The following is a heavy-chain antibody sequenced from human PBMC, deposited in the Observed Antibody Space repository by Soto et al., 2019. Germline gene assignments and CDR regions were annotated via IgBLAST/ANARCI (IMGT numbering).Heavy chain of an antibody. Sequence: PGGSLRLSCAASGFTFSSYSMNWVRQAPGKGLEWVSSISSSSSYIYYADSVKGRFTISRDNAKNSLYLQMNSLRAEDTSVYYCERAVEGRYFDWLFFGYCGQRTLV. CDR2: ISSSSSYI. V-gene: IGHV3-21*01. J-gene: IGHJ4*02. D-gene: IGHD3-9*01. CDR3: ERAVEGRYFDWLFFGY. CDR1: GFTFSSYS.